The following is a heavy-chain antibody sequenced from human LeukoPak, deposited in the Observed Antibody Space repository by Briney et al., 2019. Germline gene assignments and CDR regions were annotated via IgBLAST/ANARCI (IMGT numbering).Heavy chain of an antibody. D-gene: IGHD3-22*01. CDR2: IYSSVTT. CDR1: GDSINSGNNY. CDR3: AMTYYYDSSLHYFDY. Sequence: SETLSLTCTVSGDSINSGNNYWSWIRQPAGKGPEWIGHIYSSVTTNYNPSLKSRVTMSVDTSKNQFSLKLSSVTAADTAVYYCAMTYYYDSSLHYFDYWGQGTLVTVSS. V-gene: IGHV4-61*09. J-gene: IGHJ4*02.